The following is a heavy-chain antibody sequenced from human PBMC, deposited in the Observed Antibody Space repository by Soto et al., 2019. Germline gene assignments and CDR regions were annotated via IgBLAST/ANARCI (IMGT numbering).Heavy chain of an antibody. CDR2: IYSGGST. CDR3: ARDPWAADY. D-gene: IGHD3-16*01. J-gene: IGHJ4*02. Sequence: EVQLVESGGGLVQPGGSLRLSCAASGFTVSTKYMSWVRQAPGKGLEWVSVIYSGGSTFYADSVRGRFTISRDNSKNTVNLEMNSLRAEDTAVYYCARDPWAADYGVQGTLVTVSS. CDR1: GFTVSTKY. V-gene: IGHV3-66*01.